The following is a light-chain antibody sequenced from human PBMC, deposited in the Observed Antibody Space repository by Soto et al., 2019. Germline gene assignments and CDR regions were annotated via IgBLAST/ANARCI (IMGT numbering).Light chain of an antibody. CDR3: QQRSNWPPIT. CDR1: QSVSSY. Sequence: IVLTQSPATLSVSPGERATLSCRASQSVSSYLAWYQQKPGQAPRLLIFDASNRATGIPDRFSGSGSGTDFTLTISTLEPEDFAVYYCQQRSNWPPITFGQGTRLEIK. J-gene: IGKJ5*01. CDR2: DAS. V-gene: IGKV3-11*01.